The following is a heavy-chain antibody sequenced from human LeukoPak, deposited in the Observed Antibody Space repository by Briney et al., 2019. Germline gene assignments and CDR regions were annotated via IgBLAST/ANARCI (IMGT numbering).Heavy chain of an antibody. CDR3: ARAVGIAVAGIGY. D-gene: IGHD6-19*01. CDR2: ISPTGGST. J-gene: IGHJ4*02. V-gene: IGHV1-46*01. Sequence: ASVKVSCKAFGYTFTSNYMHWVRQAPGQGPEWMGVISPTGGSTTYAQKFQGRVTLTRDMSTSTDYLELSSLRSDDTAVYYCARAVGIAVAGIGYWGQGTLVTVSS. CDR1: GYTFTSNY.